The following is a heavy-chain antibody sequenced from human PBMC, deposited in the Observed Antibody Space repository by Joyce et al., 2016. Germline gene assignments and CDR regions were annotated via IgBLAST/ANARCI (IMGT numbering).Heavy chain of an antibody. CDR3: ARGRIAAAGTVRSLFIIDY. CDR2: INHSGST. V-gene: IGHV4-4*02. D-gene: IGHD6-13*01. J-gene: IGHJ4*02. CDR1: GGSISSSYW. Sequence: QVQLQESGPGLVKPSGTLSLTCAVSGGSISSSYWWSWVRQPPGKGLEWIGKINHSGSTNYNPSLKSRVTISVDKSKNLFSLKLTSVTAADTAVYYCARGRIAAAGTVRSLFIIDYWGQGTLVTVSS.